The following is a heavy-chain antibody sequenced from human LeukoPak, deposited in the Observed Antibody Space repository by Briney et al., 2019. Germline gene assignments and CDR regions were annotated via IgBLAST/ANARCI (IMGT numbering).Heavy chain of an antibody. CDR3: ARDPGGITGTTVDWFDP. CDR2: IIPIFGTA. V-gene: IGHV1-69*13. Sequence: SVKVSCKASGGTFSSYAISWVRQAPGQGLEWMGGIIPIFGTANYAQKFQGRVTITADESTSTAYMELSSLRSEDTAVYYCARDPGGITGTTVDWFDPWGQGTLVTVSS. J-gene: IGHJ5*02. CDR1: GGTFSSYA. D-gene: IGHD1-20*01.